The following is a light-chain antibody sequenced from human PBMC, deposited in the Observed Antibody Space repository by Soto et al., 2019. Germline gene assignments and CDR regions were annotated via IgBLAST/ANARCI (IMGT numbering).Light chain of an antibody. CDR1: RNIKKS. V-gene: IGKV1-12*01. J-gene: IGKJ4*01. CDR2: DAS. CDR3: QQISSFPPT. Sequence: DIQMTQSPSSVSASVGDRVTITCRASRNIKKSLAWYQQRPGKGPELLIYDASTLQSGVPSRISGSGSGTEFTLTISRLQPEDCATSYGQQISSFPPTFGGGTKVAI.